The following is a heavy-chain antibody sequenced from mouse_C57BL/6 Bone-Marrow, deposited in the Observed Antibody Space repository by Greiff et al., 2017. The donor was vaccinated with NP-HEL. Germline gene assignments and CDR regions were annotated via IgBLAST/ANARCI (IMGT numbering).Heavy chain of an antibody. CDR1: GYTFTSYW. CDR2: IDPSDSET. V-gene: IGHV1-52*01. Sequence: VQLQQPGAELVRPGSSVKLSCKASGYTFTSYWMHWVKQRPIQGLEWIGNIDPSDSETHYNQKFKDKATLTVDKSSSTAYMQLSSLTSEDSAVYYCARGVYFRPLAIDYWGQGTSVTVSS. CDR3: ARGVYFRPLAIDY. J-gene: IGHJ4*01. D-gene: IGHD2-1*01.